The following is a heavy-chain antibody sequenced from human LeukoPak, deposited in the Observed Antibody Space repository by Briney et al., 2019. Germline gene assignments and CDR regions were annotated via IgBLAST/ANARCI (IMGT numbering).Heavy chain of an antibody. CDR2: IIPIFGTA. J-gene: IGHJ6*02. Sequence: SVKVSCKASGGTFSSYAISWVRQAPGQGLEWMGGIIPIFGTANYAQKFQGRVTITADESTSTAYMELSSLRSEDTAVYYCARDFYYDILTGYPSYGMDVWGQGTTVTVSS. V-gene: IGHV1-69*13. CDR3: ARDFYYDILTGYPSYGMDV. CDR1: GGTFSSYA. D-gene: IGHD3-9*01.